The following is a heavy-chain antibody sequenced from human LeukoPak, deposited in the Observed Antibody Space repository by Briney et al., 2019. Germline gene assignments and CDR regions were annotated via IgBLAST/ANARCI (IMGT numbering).Heavy chain of an antibody. Sequence: PGGSLRLSCAASGFTFSSYAMHWVRQAPGKGPEWVAVISYDGSNKYYADSVKGRFTISRDNSKNTLYLQMNSLRAEDTAVYYCAIAPVVVVAANDYWGQGTLVTVSS. J-gene: IGHJ4*02. CDR1: GFTFSSYA. D-gene: IGHD2-15*01. CDR3: AIAPVVVVAANDY. V-gene: IGHV3-30-3*01. CDR2: ISYDGSNK.